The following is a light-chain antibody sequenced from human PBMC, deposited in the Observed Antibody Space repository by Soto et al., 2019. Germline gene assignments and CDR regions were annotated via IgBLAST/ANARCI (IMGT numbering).Light chain of an antibody. CDR3: AAWDDSLNGWV. Sequence: QSALTQPPSASGTPGQRVTISCSGGSSNIGSNTVNWYQHLPGTAPKLLIYSNDQRPSGVPDRFSGSKSGTSASLAINGLQSEAEADYYCAAWDDSLNGWVFGGGTKLTVL. CDR1: SSNIGSNT. CDR2: SND. V-gene: IGLV1-44*01. J-gene: IGLJ3*02.